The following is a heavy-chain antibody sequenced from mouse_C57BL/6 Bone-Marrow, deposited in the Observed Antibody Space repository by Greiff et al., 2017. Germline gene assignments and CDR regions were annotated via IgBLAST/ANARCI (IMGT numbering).Heavy chain of an antibody. J-gene: IGHJ1*03. Sequence: SGAELVRPGASVKLSCTASGFNIKDDYMHWVKQRPEQGLEWIGWIDPENGDTEYASKFQGKATITADTSSNTAYLQLSSLTSEDTAVYYCTYYGSRYFDVWGTGTTVTVSS. D-gene: IGHD1-1*01. CDR3: TYYGSRYFDV. CDR1: GFNIKDDY. V-gene: IGHV14-4*01. CDR2: IDPENGDT.